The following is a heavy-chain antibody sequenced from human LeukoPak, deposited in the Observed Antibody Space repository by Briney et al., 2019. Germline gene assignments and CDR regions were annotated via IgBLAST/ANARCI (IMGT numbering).Heavy chain of an antibody. CDR1: GGSLTSYL. V-gene: IGHV4-59*01. CDR3: ARDSGYIQGGVDY. J-gene: IGHJ4*02. Sequence: PPESLSVTCTVPGGSLTSYLWSSIRPPPGKGVGWVGYIYYSGSTNYSPSLKSRVTISVDTFKKQFSLKLSSVTAADTAVYYCARDSGYIQGGVDYWGQGTLVTVSS. CDR2: IYYSGST. D-gene: IGHD5-12*01.